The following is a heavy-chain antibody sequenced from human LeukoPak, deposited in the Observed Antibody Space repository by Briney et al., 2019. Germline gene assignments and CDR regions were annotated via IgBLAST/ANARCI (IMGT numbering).Heavy chain of an antibody. CDR1: GGSISSYY. CDR3: ARVLTTVTTGYYYYYYYMDV. D-gene: IGHD4-17*01. CDR2: IYYSGST. Sequence: NPSETLSLTCTVSGGSISSYYWSWIRQPPGKGLEWIGYIYYSGSTNYNPSLKSRVTISVDTSKNQFSLKLSSVTAADTAVYYCARVLTTVTTGYYYYYYYMDVWGKGTTVTISS. J-gene: IGHJ6*03. V-gene: IGHV4-59*01.